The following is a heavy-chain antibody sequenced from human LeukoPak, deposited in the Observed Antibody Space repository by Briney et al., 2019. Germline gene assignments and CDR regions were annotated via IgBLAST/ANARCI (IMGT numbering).Heavy chain of an antibody. V-gene: IGHV4-61*02. J-gene: IGHJ3*02. CDR2: IYTSGST. CDR3: ARSNYYTRDAFDI. Sequence: SETLSLTCTVSGGSISSGSYYWSWIRQPAGKGLEWIGRIYTSGSTNYNPSLKSRVTISVDTSNNQFSLKLSSVTAADTAVYYCARSNYYTRDAFDIWGQGTMVTVSS. CDR1: GGSISSGSYY. D-gene: IGHD3-10*01.